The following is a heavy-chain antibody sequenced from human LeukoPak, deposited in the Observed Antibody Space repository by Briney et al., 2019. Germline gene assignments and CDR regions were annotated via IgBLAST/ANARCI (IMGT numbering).Heavy chain of an antibody. J-gene: IGHJ4*02. CDR1: GGSIRSNSYY. CDR2: IYYSGST. Sequence: SETLSLTCTISGGSIRSNSYYWGWIRQPPGKGLEWIGSIYYSGSTYYSPSLKIRVTISVDSSKNQFSLKLSSVTAADTAVYHCARQEGVSYFSSGSYFDSWGQGALVTVS. D-gene: IGHD3-10*01. CDR3: ARQEGVSYFSSGSYFDS. V-gene: IGHV4-39*01.